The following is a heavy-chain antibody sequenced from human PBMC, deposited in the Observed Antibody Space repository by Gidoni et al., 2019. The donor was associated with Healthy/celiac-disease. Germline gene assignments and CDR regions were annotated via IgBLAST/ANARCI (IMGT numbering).Heavy chain of an antibody. J-gene: IGHJ6*02. Sequence: EVQLVESGGGLVQPGGSLRLSCAASGFTFSSYWMSWVRQAPGKGLEWVANIKQDGSEKYYVDSVKGRFTISRDNAKNSLYLQMNSLRAEDTAVYYCARGGGYILGHGMDVWGQGTTVTVSS. CDR1: GFTFSSYW. CDR2: IKQDGSEK. D-gene: IGHD3-22*01. V-gene: IGHV3-7*01. CDR3: ARGGGYILGHGMDV.